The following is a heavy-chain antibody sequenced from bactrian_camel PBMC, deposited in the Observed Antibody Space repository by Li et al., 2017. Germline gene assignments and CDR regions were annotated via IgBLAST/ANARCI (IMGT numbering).Heavy chain of an antibody. D-gene: IGHD3*01. CDR1: GFTFSNYW. J-gene: IGHJ4*01. Sequence: HVQLVESGGGSVQVGGSLRLSCAYSGFTFSNYWVWWVRQFPGKGIEWVSAVARNGAGVYADSVKGRFTISGDNANNALYLQLNSLKTDDTATYYCAQEIRGLPGVLGQGTQVTVS. CDR2: VARNGAG. V-gene: IGHV3S1*01.